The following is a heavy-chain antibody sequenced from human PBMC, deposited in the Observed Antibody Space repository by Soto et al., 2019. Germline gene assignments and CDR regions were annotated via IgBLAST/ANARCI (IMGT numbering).Heavy chain of an antibody. J-gene: IGHJ3*02. V-gene: IGHV3-30*04. D-gene: IGHD1-26*01. CDR2: ISHDGRNN. CDR3: ARDREEEGESYDDFDM. Sequence: QVQVVESGGGVVQPGRSLRLSCAASGFTLSTYAMHWVRQAPGKGLEWVAVISHDGRNNYYADSVKGRFTISGDNSKSTLSLQMNSLSTEDTAVYYCARDREEEGESYDDFDMWGQGTMVTVSS. CDR1: GFTLSTYA.